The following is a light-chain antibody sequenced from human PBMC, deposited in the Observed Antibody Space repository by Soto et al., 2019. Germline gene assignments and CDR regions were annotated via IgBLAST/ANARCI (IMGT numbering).Light chain of an antibody. CDR3: SSYTSSNTYVV. CDR1: SSDVGGYNY. Sequence: QSALTQPASVSGSPGQSITISCTGTSSDVGGYNYVSWYQQHPGKAPKLMIYEVSNRPSGVSSRFSGSKSGNTASLTISGLQAEDEADYYCSSYTSSNTYVVFGGGTQLTVL. J-gene: IGLJ2*01. V-gene: IGLV2-14*01. CDR2: EVS.